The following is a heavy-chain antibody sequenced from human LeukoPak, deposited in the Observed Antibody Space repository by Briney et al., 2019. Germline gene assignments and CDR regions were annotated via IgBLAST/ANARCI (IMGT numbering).Heavy chain of an antibody. CDR1: GFTFSSYA. CDR2: ISYDGSNK. J-gene: IGHJ5*02. CDR3: AREMFDP. Sequence: GSLRLSCAASGFTFSSYAMHWVHQAPGKGLEWVAVISYDGSNKYYADSVKGRFTISRDNSKNTLYLQMNSLRAEDTAVYYCAREMFDPWGQGTLVTVSS. V-gene: IGHV3-30*04.